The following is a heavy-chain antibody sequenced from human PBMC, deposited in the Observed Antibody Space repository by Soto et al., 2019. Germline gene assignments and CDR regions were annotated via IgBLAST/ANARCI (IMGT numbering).Heavy chain of an antibody. D-gene: IGHD7-27*01. CDR1: GYTFTNNG. V-gene: IGHV1-8*01. CDR2: MNPGTGET. J-gene: IGHJ4*02. CDR3: TRAGDSGAWISN. Sequence: QVPLVQSGAEVKKPGASVKVSCKASGYTFTNNGINWVRQAAGQGLEWMGWMNPGTGETGYTGKFQGRLAMTRDTSITTAYMELTSLTSDDTAVYYCTRAGDSGAWISNWGQGTLVTVSS.